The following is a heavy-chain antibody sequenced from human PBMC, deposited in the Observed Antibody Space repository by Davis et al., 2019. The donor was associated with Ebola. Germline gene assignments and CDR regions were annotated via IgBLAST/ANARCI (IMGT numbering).Heavy chain of an antibody. CDR3: ARGVGVSAFDY. J-gene: IGHJ4*02. D-gene: IGHD2-15*01. CDR1: GFTFSSYW. V-gene: IGHV3-74*01. CDR2: INSDGSDT. Sequence: GESLKISCAASGFTFSSYWMHWVRQVPGKGLVWVSRINSDGSDTDYADSVKGRFTVSRDNAKNTLYLQMNSLRAEDTAVYYCARGVGVSAFDYWGQGTLVTVSS.